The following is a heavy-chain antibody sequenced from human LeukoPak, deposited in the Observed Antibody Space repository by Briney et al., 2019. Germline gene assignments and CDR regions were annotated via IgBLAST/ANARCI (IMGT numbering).Heavy chain of an antibody. Sequence: SVKVSCKASGGTFSSYAISWVRQAPGQGLEWMGGIIPIFGTANYARKFQGRVTITADESTSTAYMELSSLRSEDTAVYYCARDLSRYYGSGSYYPTWGQGTLVTVSS. CDR3: ARDLSRYYGSGSYYPT. CDR1: GGTFSSYA. D-gene: IGHD3-10*01. CDR2: IIPIFGTA. J-gene: IGHJ5*02. V-gene: IGHV1-69*01.